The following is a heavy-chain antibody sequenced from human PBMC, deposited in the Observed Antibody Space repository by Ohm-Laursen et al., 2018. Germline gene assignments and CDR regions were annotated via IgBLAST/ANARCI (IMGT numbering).Heavy chain of an antibody. CDR1: GYTFTSYD. V-gene: IGHV1-8*01. J-gene: IGHJ6*02. Sequence: SVKVSCKASGYTFTSYDINWVRQATGQGLEWMGWMNPNSGNTGYAQKFQGRVTMTRDTSTSTVYMELSSLRSEDTAVYYCAREHLRSYYYGMDVWGQGTTVTVSS. CDR2: MNPNSGNT. D-gene: IGHD4-17*01. CDR3: AREHLRSYYYGMDV.